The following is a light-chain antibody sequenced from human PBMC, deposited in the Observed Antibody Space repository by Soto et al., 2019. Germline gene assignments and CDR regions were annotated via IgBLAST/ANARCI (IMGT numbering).Light chain of an antibody. CDR1: QSISGRS. J-gene: IGKJ5*01. CDR2: GAS. V-gene: IGKV3-20*01. CDR3: QQYGSSLIT. Sequence: EIVLTQSPGTLSLSPGERATFSCRASQSISGRSLTWYQQKPGQAPRLLMYGASSRATGTPDRFSGSGSGTDFTLTISRLEPEDFAVYYCQQYGSSLITFGQGTRLEIK.